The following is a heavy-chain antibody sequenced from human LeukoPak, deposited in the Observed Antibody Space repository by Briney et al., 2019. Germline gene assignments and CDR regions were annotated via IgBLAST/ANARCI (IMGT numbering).Heavy chain of an antibody. Sequence: GGSLRLSCAASGNYWMHWVRQAPGKGLVWVSHINSDGSWTSYADSVKGRFTISKDNAKNTVYLQMNNLRAEDTAVYYCVSFYEAYWGWGTLVTVSS. CDR2: INSDGSWT. CDR3: VSFYEAY. D-gene: IGHD2-2*01. CDR1: GNYW. J-gene: IGHJ4*02. V-gene: IGHV3-74*01.